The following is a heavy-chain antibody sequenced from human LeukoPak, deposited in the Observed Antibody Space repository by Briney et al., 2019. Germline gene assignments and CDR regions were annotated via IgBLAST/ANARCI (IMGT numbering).Heavy chain of an antibody. CDR3: ARHGADFWSGHMAGY. V-gene: IGHV5-51*01. Sequence: ESLKISCKGSGYSFTSYWIGWVRQMPGKGLEWMGIIYPGDSDTRYSPSFQGQVTISADKSISTAYLQWSSLKASDTAMYYCARHGADFWSGHMAGYWGQGTLVTVSS. J-gene: IGHJ4*02. CDR2: IYPGDSDT. D-gene: IGHD3-3*01. CDR1: GYSFTSYW.